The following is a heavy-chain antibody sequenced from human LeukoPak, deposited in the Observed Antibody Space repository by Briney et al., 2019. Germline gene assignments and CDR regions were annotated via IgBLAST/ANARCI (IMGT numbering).Heavy chain of an antibody. CDR2: ISGSGGST. CDR1: GFTFSRYW. J-gene: IGHJ4*02. D-gene: IGHD3-9*01. Sequence: QPGGSLRLSCAASGFTFSRYWMSWVRQAPGKGLEWVSAISGSGGSTYYADSVKGRFTISRDNSKNTLYLQMNSLRAEDTAVYYCAKAPHDHYDILTGYYPEGDYWGQGTLVTVSS. V-gene: IGHV3-23*01. CDR3: AKAPHDHYDILTGYYPEGDY.